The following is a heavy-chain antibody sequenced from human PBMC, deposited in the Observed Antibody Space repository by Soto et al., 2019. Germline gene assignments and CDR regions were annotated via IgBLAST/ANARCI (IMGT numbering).Heavy chain of an antibody. J-gene: IGHJ4*02. D-gene: IGHD5-12*01. Sequence: GGSLRLSCAASGFTFDDYTMHWVRQAPGKGLEWVSLLTWNGGSTSYADSVKGRFTISRDNSKNSLYLQMNSLRAEDATLYYCAKAQTLMATIEEYYFDYWGQGTLVTVSS. CDR3: AKAQTLMATIEEYYFDY. CDR2: LTWNGGST. V-gene: IGHV3-43D*04. CDR1: GFTFDDYT.